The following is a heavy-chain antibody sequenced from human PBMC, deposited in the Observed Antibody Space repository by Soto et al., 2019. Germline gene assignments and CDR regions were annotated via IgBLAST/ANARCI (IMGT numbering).Heavy chain of an antibody. J-gene: IGHJ4*02. Sequence: ASVKVSCKTSGYNFISYGLSWVRQAPGQGLEWMGWITPFNGNTNYPQRFRGKITMTTDTATNTGYLEVRNLKSDDTAVYYCVRDYSGLTDIWGQGTLVTVSS. CDR1: GYNFISYG. V-gene: IGHV1-18*04. D-gene: IGHD4-4*01. CDR2: ITPFNGNT. CDR3: VRDYSGLTDI.